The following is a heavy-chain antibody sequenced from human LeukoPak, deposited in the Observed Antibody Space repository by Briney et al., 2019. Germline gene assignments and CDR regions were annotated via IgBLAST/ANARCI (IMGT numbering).Heavy chain of an antibody. Sequence: GGSLRLSCAASALTFSSYSMNWVRQAPGKGLEWVGRIKSKTFGGTTDYAAPVKGRFTISRSDSKNTLYLHMNTLKTEDTAIYYCTTLGAFDYWGQGTLVTVSS. D-gene: IGHD3-16*01. CDR3: TTLGAFDY. CDR1: ALTFSSYS. CDR2: IKSKTFGGTT. V-gene: IGHV3-15*01. J-gene: IGHJ4*02.